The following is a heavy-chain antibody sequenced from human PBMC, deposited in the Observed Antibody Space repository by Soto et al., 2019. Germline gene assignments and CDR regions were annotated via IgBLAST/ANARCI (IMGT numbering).Heavy chain of an antibody. J-gene: IGHJ3*01. CDR3: ARDVGDESITYNDAFDV. Sequence: VKVSCKASGYSFSTYEINWLRQAPGQGLEWIGWVSAYRDYTDYAEKFQDRVTMTTDTSTNIAYMELRSLTYNDTAVYYCARDVGDESITYNDAFDVWGQGTMVTVSS. CDR2: VSAYRDYT. V-gene: IGHV1-18*01. CDR1: GYSFSTYE. D-gene: IGHD3-10*01.